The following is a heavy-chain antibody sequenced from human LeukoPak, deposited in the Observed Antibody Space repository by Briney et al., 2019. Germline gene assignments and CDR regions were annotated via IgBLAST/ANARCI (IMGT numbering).Heavy chain of an antibody. CDR3: ATTDKKNSGYDVRSSIFNY. CDR2: IHPNSGGT. Sequence: ASVKVSCKASGDIFTGYYMHWVRQAPGQGLEWMGWIHPNSGGTNYAQKFQGRVTMTRDTSISTAYMELSRLRSDDTAVYYCATTDKKNSGYDVRSSIFNYWGQGTLVTVSS. V-gene: IGHV1-2*02. J-gene: IGHJ4*02. CDR1: GDIFTGYY. D-gene: IGHD5-12*01.